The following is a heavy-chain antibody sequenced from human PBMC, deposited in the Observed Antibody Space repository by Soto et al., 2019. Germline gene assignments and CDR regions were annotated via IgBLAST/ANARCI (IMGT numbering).Heavy chain of an antibody. CDR2: ISAYNGNT. CDR3: ARDSPQWLPMGGENWFDP. CDR1: GYTFTSYG. J-gene: IGHJ5*02. D-gene: IGHD6-19*01. V-gene: IGHV1-18*01. Sequence: QVQLVQSGAEVKKPGASVKVSCKASGYTFTSYGITWVRQAPGQGLEWMGWISAYNGNTNYAQKLQGRVTMTTDPSTSTAYMELGSLRSDDTAVYYCARDSPQWLPMGGENWFDPWGQGTLVTVSS.